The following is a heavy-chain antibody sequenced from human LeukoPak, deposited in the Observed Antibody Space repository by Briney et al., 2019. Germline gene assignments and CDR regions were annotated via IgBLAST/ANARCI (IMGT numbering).Heavy chain of an antibody. J-gene: IGHJ4*02. CDR3: AKDIRGGYDSSGPTLDY. CDR2: ISWNSGSI. V-gene: IGHV3-9*01. CDR1: GFTFDGYA. Sequence: GGSLRLSRAASGFTFDGYAMHWVRQAPGKGLEWVSGISWNSGSIGYADSVKGRFTISRDNAKNSLYLQMNSLRAEDTALYYCAKDIRGGYDSSGPTLDYWGQGTLSPSPQ. D-gene: IGHD3-22*01.